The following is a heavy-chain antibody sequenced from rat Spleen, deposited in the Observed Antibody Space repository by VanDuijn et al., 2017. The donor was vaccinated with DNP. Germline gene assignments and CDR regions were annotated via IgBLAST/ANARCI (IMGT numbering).Heavy chain of an antibody. CDR1: GYSITSNY. J-gene: IGHJ3*01. V-gene: IGHV3-1*01. Sequence: EVQLQESGPGLVKPSQSLSLTCSVTGYSITSNYWGWIRKFPGNKMEWMGYISYSGITDYNPSLKSRISITRDTSKNQFFLQLNSVTTEDTATYYCARSRLPGYYPFACWGQGTLVTVSS. CDR3: ARSRLPGYYPFAC. CDR2: ISYSGIT. D-gene: IGHD1-4*01.